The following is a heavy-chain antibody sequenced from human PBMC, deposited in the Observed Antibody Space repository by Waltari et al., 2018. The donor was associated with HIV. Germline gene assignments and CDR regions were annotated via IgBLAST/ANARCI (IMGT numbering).Heavy chain of an antibody. V-gene: IGHV4-34*01. D-gene: IGHD3-16*01. J-gene: IGHJ4*02. CDR1: GGSFSGYF. Sequence: QVQLQQWGAGLLKASETLSLTCAVYGGSFSGYFWTWIRQPPGKPLEWIGEITHSACINYSPSLKSRVSMSVDTSKNQFSLSRTSVTAADTAVYYCARSRGRIRWFEFWGQGTQVTVTS. CDR3: ARSRGRIRWFEF. CDR2: ITHSACI.